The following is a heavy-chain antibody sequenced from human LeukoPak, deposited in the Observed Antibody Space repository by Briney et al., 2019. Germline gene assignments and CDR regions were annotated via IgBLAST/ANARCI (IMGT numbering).Heavy chain of an antibody. Sequence: GGSLRLSCAASGFTFSSYAMSWVLQAPGKGLEWVSAISGSGGSTYYADSVKGRFTISRDNSKNTLYLQMNSLRAEDTAVYYCANAGAIVVVPAAEYFDYWGQGTLVTVSS. V-gene: IGHV3-23*01. CDR2: ISGSGGST. J-gene: IGHJ4*02. CDR1: GFTFSSYA. CDR3: ANAGAIVVVPAAEYFDY. D-gene: IGHD2-2*01.